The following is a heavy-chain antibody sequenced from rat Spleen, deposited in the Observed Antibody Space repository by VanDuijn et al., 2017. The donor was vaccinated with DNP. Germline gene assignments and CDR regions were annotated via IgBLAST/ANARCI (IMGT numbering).Heavy chain of an antibody. Sequence: EVQLVESGGGSVQPGRSLKLSCAASGFTFSNYYMAWVRQAPKKGLEWVATISTSGGNTYYRDSVKGRFTISRDNAKSTLYLQMDSLRSEDTATYYCARHVHYSGDYFDYWGQGVMVTVSS. CDR2: ISTSGGNT. CDR1: GFTFSNYY. CDR3: ARHVHYSGDYFDY. J-gene: IGHJ2*01. D-gene: IGHD1-1*01. V-gene: IGHV5-25*01.